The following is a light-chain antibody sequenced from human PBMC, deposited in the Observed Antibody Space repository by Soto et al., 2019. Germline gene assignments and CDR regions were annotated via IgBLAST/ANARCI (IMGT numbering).Light chain of an antibody. CDR2: DVS. CDR3: SSYTTSTPCV. V-gene: IGLV2-14*01. Sequence: QSALTQPASVSGSPGQSITISCTGTSSDIGGYNYVSWYQQHPGKAPKLMIFDVSDRPSGVSNRFSGSKSDNTASLTISGLQAEDDADYYCSSYTTSTPCVFGGGTKVTVL. J-gene: IGLJ3*02. CDR1: SSDIGGYNY.